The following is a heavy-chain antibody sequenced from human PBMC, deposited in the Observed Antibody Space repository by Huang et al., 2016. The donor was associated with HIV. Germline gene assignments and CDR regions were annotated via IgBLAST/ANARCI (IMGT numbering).Heavy chain of an antibody. CDR3: ARDATKNPRGWFDP. V-gene: IGHV4-34*02. D-gene: IGHD3-10*01. CDR1: GGSLSGYY. Sequence: QVHLQQWGAGLLKSAETLSLTCAVYGGSLSGYYWSWLRQAPGKGLEWIGEIIYLWSLNYNPSLKSRVSISMDGSKKQFSLKLRSMSDADTAVYFCARDATKNPRGWFDPWGQGTLVTVSS. CDR2: IIYLWSL. J-gene: IGHJ5*02.